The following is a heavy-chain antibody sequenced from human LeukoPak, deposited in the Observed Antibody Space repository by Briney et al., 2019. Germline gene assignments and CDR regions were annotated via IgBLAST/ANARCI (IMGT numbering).Heavy chain of an antibody. D-gene: IGHD3-10*01. CDR2: IYPSGST. V-gene: IGHV4-4*07. CDR1: GGSISSYY. CDR3: ARADYGSGSYYNSNWFDP. J-gene: IGHJ5*02. Sequence: PSETLSLTCTVSGGSISSYYWSWIRQPAGKGLEWIGRIYPSGSTNYNPSLESRVTMSVDTSKNQFSLKLSPVTAADTAVYCCARADYGSGSYYNSNWFDPWGQGTLVTVSS.